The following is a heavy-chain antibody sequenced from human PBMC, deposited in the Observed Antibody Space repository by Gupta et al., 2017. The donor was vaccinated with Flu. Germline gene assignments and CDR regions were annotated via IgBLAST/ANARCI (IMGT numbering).Heavy chain of an antibody. CDR2: ISRSSRYI. J-gene: IGHJ6*02. Sequence: GKGLEWVSSISRSSRYIYYADSVKGRFTTSRDNAKNSLYLQLNSLRAEDTAVYYCTRDMESDGGSHYFYGMDVWGQGTTVTVSS. D-gene: IGHD3-3*01. V-gene: IGHV3-21*01. CDR3: TRDMESDGGSHYFYGMDV.